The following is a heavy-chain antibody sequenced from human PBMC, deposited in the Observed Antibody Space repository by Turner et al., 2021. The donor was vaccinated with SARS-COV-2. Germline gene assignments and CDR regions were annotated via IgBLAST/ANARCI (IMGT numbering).Heavy chain of an antibody. CDR1: GFTFRSFA. CDR3: ARDPGDSGWSDWFDP. CDR2: ISYDGNYK. D-gene: IGHD6-19*01. Sequence: QGQLVESGGGVVQPGRSLRLSCGASGFTFRSFAFQWVRQSPGKGLEWVAVISYDGNYKYYADSVKGRFSISRDNSENTLYLQMNSLRSDDTAVYYCARDPGDSGWSDWFDPWGQGTLVTVSS. J-gene: IGHJ5*02. V-gene: IGHV3-30-3*01.